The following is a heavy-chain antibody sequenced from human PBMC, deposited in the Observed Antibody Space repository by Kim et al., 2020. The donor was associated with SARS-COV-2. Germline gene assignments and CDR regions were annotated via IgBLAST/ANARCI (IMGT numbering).Heavy chain of an antibody. CDR1: GGSISSYY. CDR3: AGSWFALYYFDY. J-gene: IGHJ4*02. D-gene: IGHD6-13*01. V-gene: IGHV4-59*08. CDR2: IYYSGST. Sequence: SETLSLTCTVSGGSISSYYWSWIRQPPGKGLEWIGYIYYSGSTNYNPSLKSRVTISVDTSKNQFSLKLSSVTAADTAVYYCAGSWFALYYFDYWGQGTLVTVSS.